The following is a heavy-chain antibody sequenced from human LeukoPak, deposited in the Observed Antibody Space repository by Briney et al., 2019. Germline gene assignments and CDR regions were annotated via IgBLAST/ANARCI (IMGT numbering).Heavy chain of an antibody. D-gene: IGHD3-10*01. Sequence: SVKVSCKASGGTFSSYAISWVRQAPGQGLEWMGGIIPIFGTANYAQKFQGRVTITADESTSTAYMELSSPRSEDTAVYYCARDRYSTTMVRGVAHTTYNWFDPWGQGTLVTVSS. V-gene: IGHV1-69*13. CDR3: ARDRYSTTMVRGVAHTTYNWFDP. CDR1: GGTFSSYA. J-gene: IGHJ5*02. CDR2: IIPIFGTA.